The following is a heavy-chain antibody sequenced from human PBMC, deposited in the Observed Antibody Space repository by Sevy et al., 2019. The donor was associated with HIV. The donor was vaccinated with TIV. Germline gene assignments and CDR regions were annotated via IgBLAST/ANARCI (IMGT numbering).Heavy chain of an antibody. CDR3: SMEDIYKYFDY. CDR1: GFTLNKAW. CDR2: IKSETDGGTT. J-gene: IGHJ4*02. V-gene: IGHV3-15*07. D-gene: IGHD5-12*01. Sequence: GGSLRLSCAASGFTLNKAWMNWVRQAPGKGLEWVGRIKSETDGGTTDYAEPVKGRFSISREDSKNKLYLQMISLKIEDKAVYYCSMEDIYKYFDYWGQGALVTVSS.